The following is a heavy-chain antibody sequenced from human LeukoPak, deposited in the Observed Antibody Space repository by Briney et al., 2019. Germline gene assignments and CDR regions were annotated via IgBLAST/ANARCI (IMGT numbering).Heavy chain of an antibody. CDR2: GST. D-gene: IGHD6-19*01. J-gene: IGHJ4*02. CDR3: ARAVAGIFDY. V-gene: IGHV4-59*01. Sequence: GSTNYNPSLKSRVTISADTSKNQFSLKLSSVTAADTAVYYCARAVAGIFDYWGQGTLVTVSS.